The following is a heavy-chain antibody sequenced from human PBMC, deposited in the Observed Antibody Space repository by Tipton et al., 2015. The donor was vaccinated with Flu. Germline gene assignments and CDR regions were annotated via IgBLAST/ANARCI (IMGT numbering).Heavy chain of an antibody. Sequence: TLSLTCTVFGGSISSSSYYWGWIRQPPGKGLEWIGSIYYSGSTYYNPSLKSRVTISVDTSKNQFSLKLSSVTAADAAVYYCARDRIAVAGNYFDYWGRGTLVTVSS. CDR3: ARDRIAVAGNYFDY. J-gene: IGHJ4*02. CDR1: GGSISSSSYY. CDR2: IYYSGST. D-gene: IGHD6-19*01. V-gene: IGHV4-39*07.